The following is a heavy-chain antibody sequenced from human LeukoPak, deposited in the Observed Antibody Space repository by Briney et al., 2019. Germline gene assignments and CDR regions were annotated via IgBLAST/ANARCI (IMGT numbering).Heavy chain of an antibody. CDR3: ARGPYSSSWYPLRGAFDI. V-gene: IGHV4-4*07. CDR2: IYTSGST. J-gene: IGHJ3*02. D-gene: IGHD6-13*01. CDR1: GGSISSYY. Sequence: PSETLSLTCTVSGGSISSYYWSWIRQPAGKGLEWIGRIYTSGSTNYNPSLKRRVTMSVDTSKNQFSLKLSSVTAADTAVYSCARGPYSSSWYPLRGAFDIWGQGTMVTVSS.